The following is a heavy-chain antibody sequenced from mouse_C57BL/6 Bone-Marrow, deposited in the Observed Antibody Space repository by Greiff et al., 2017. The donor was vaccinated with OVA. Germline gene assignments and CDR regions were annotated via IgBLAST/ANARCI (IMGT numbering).Heavy chain of an antibody. CDR1: GFNIKDDY. CDR2: IDPENGDT. Sequence: VQLQQSGAELVRPGASVKLSCTASGFNIKDDYMHWVKQRPVQGLEWIGWIDPENGDTEYASKFQGKATITADTSSNTAYLQLSSLTSEDTAVYYCTPIYYGAYWGQGTLVTVSA. V-gene: IGHV14-4*01. J-gene: IGHJ3*01. CDR3: TPIYYGAY. D-gene: IGHD2-1*01.